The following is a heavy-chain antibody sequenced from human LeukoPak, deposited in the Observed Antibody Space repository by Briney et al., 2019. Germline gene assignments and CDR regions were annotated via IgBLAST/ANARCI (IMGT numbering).Heavy chain of an antibody. Sequence: PGGSLRLSCAASGFTFSSYGMHWVRQAPGKGLEWVAFIRYDGSNKYYADSVKGRFTISRDNSKNTLYLQMNSLRAEDTAVYYCAKDGLHYYDSSGSRYFDYWGQGTLVTVSS. CDR2: IRYDGSNK. CDR3: AKDGLHYYDSSGSRYFDY. CDR1: GFTFSSYG. J-gene: IGHJ4*02. D-gene: IGHD3-22*01. V-gene: IGHV3-30*02.